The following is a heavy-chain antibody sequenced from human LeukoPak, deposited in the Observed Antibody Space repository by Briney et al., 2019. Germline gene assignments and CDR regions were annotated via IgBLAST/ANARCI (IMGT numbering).Heavy chain of an antibody. J-gene: IGHJ4*02. Sequence: SVKVSCKASGFTFTSSAMQWVRQARGQRLEWIGWIVVGSGNTNYAQKFQERVTITRDMSTSTAYMELSSLRSEDTAVYYCARGFGYSYGFDYWGQGTLDTVSS. CDR2: IVVGSGNT. CDR1: GFTFTSSA. CDR3: ARGFGYSYGFDY. V-gene: IGHV1-58*02. D-gene: IGHD5-18*01.